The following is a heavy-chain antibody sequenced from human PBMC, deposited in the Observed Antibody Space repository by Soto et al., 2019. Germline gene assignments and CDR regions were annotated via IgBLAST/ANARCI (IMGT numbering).Heavy chain of an antibody. J-gene: IGHJ4*02. Sequence: EVQLLESGGTLVQPGGSLRLSCAGSGFTLSTSGMSWVRQAPGKGLEWVSGINVSGDKTYYADSVKGRFTISRDNSKNTLYLQMDSLRAEDTAVYYCTKDQGGESADWGQGTPVAVSS. CDR3: TKDQGGESAD. V-gene: IGHV3-23*01. D-gene: IGHD3-16*01. CDR2: INVSGDKT. CDR1: GFTLSTSG.